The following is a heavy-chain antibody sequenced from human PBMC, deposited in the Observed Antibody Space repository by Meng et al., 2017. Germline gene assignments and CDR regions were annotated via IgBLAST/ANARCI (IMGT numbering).Heavy chain of an antibody. D-gene: IGHD6-13*01. Sequence: SVKVSCKASGGTFSSYAISWVRQAPGQGLEWMGGIIPIFGTANYAQKFQGRVTITADESTSTAYMELSSLRSEDTAVYYCARVIIAAAGYYFYGMDVWGQGTTVTVSS. CDR1: GGTFSSYA. CDR3: ARVIIAAAGYYFYGMDV. J-gene: IGHJ6*02. CDR2: IIPIFGTA. V-gene: IGHV1-69*13.